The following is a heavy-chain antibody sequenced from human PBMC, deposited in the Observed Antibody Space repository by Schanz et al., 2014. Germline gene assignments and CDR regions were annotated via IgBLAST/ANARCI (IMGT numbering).Heavy chain of an antibody. D-gene: IGHD6-19*01. CDR1: GFSVGNKY. CDR3: AASSGWHPSTDY. Sequence: EVQLLESGGGLVQPGGSLRLSCAASGFSVGNKYMNWVRQAPGKGLEWVSAISGSGGSTYYADSVKGRFTISRDNSKNTLFLQMNSLRAEDTAVYYCAASSGWHPSTDYWGQGTLVTVSS. CDR2: ISGSGGST. V-gene: IGHV3-23*01. J-gene: IGHJ4*02.